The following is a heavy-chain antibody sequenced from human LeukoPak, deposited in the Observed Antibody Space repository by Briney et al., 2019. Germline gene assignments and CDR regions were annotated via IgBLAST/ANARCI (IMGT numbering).Heavy chain of an antibody. CDR3: ARGRSDILTGYPGDFDY. J-gene: IGHJ4*02. Sequence: GASVKVSCKASGYTFTGCYMHWVRQAPGQGLEWMGWINPNSGGTNYAQKFQGWVTMTRDTSISTAYMELSRLRSDDTAVYYCARGRSDILTGYPGDFDYWGQGPLVTVSS. CDR2: INPNSGGT. V-gene: IGHV1-2*04. CDR1: GYTFTGCY. D-gene: IGHD3-9*01.